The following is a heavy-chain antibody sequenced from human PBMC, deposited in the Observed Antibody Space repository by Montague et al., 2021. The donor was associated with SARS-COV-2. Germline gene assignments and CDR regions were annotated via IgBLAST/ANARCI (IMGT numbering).Heavy chain of an antibody. V-gene: IGHV4-61*08. Sequence: SETLSLTCTVSGGSVTSGDYYWTWIRQPPGKGLEWIGYIYNTGRTNYXPSLKSRVTIPMDTSKNQFSLKVDSVSAADTAVYYCATEMPAYDVFDIWGQGTMVTVSS. J-gene: IGHJ3*02. CDR3: ATEMPAYDVFDI. D-gene: IGHD2-2*01. CDR2: IYNTGRT. CDR1: GGSVTSGDYY.